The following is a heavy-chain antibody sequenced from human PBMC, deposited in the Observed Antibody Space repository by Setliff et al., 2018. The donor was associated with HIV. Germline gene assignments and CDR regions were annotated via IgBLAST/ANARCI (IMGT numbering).Heavy chain of an antibody. V-gene: IGHV3-23*01. CDR2: ISGSGDST. J-gene: IGHJ6*02. CDR3: ARDFYSSTSGAVPD. Sequence: PGGSLRLSCAASGFTFSSYAITWVRQAPGKGLEWVSAISGSGDSTFYADSVKGRFTISRDNSKNTLYLQMNNLRVEDTAVYYCARDFYSSTSGAVPDWGQGTAVTVSS. D-gene: IGHD6-6*01. CDR1: GFTFSSYA.